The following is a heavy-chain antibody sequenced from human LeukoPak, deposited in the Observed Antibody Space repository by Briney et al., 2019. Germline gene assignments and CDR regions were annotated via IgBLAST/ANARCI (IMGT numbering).Heavy chain of an antibody. CDR2: INHSGST. CDR3: ARVSGGSRDY. V-gene: IGHV4-34*01. D-gene: IGHD2-15*01. J-gene: IGHJ4*02. CDR1: GVSFSGYY. Sequence: SETLSLTCAVYGVSFSGYYWSWIRQPPGKGLEWIGEINHSGSTNYNPSLKSRVTISVDTSKNQFSLKLSSVTAADTAVYYCARVSGGSRDYWGQGTLVTVSS.